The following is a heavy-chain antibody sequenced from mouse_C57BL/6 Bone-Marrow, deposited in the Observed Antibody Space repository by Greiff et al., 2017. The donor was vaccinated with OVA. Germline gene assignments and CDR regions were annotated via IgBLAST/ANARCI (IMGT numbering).Heavy chain of an antibody. J-gene: IGHJ2*01. D-gene: IGHD1-1*01. V-gene: IGHV6-6*01. Sequence: EVQGVESGGGLVQPGGSMKLSCAASGFTFSDAWMDWVRQSPEKGLEWVAEIRNKANNHATYYAESVKGRFTISRDDSKSSVYLQMNSLRAEDTGIYYCTRQTTVVGGDYFDYWGQGTTLTVSS. CDR1: GFTFSDAW. CDR2: IRNKANNHAT. CDR3: TRQTTVVGGDYFDY.